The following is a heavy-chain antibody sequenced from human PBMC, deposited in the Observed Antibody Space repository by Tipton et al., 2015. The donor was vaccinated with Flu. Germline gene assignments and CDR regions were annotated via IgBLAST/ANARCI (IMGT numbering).Heavy chain of an antibody. V-gene: IGHV4-4*07. J-gene: IGHJ3*01. CDR1: GGSVNSYY. CDR3: ARERRGGWPFYDAFDF. D-gene: IGHD6-19*01. Sequence: TLSLTCSVSGGSVNSYYWSWIRQPAGKGLEWIGRIYMGGRTNYNPSLKSRVTMSLDLFKNQISLRLSSVTAADTAVYYCARERRGGWPFYDAFDFWDQGTTVTVSS. CDR2: IYMGGRT.